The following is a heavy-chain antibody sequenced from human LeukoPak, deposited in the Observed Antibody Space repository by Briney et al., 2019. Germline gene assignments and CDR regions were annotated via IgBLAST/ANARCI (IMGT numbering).Heavy chain of an antibody. Sequence: GASLRLSCAASGFTFSSYAMSWVRQAPGKGLEWVSVISAGGGSTYYADSLKGRFTISRDNSKNTLYLQMNSLRAEDTAVYYCAKDALLNGMDVWGQGTTVTVSS. CDR2: ISAGGGST. CDR1: GFTFSSYA. D-gene: IGHD2-15*01. V-gene: IGHV3-23*01. J-gene: IGHJ6*02. CDR3: AKDALLNGMDV.